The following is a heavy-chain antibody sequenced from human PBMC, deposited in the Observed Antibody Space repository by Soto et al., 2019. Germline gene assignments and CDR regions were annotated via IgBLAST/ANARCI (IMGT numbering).Heavy chain of an antibody. CDR3: ASFPVGATRGLDY. D-gene: IGHD1-26*01. Sequence: LSLTCTVSGGSVSSGSYYWSWIRQPPGKGLEWIGYIYYSGSTNYNPSLKSRVTISVDTSKNQFSLKLSSVTAADTAVYYCASFPVGATRGLDYWGQGTLVTVSS. J-gene: IGHJ4*02. V-gene: IGHV4-61*01. CDR1: GGSVSSGSYY. CDR2: IYYSGST.